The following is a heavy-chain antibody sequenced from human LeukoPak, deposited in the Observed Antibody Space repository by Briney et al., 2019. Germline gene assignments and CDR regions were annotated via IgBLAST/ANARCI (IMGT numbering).Heavy chain of an antibody. CDR1: GFTFSSYW. D-gene: IGHD3-10*01. CDR2: IKQDGSEK. V-gene: IGHV3-7*01. Sequence: GGSLRLSCAASGFTFSSYWMSWVRQAPGKGLEWVANIKQDGSEKYYVDSVKGRFTISRDNSKNTLYLQMNSLRAEDTAVYYCAREGSDYYYGSGSSFDYWGQGTLVTVSS. CDR3: AREGSDYYYGSGSSFDY. J-gene: IGHJ4*02.